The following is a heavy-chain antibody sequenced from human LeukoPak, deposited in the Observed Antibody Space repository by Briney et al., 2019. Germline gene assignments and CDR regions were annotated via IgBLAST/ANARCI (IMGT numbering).Heavy chain of an antibody. CDR2: IRYDGSNT. Sequence: GGSLRLSCAASGFTFSVHGMHWVRQAPGKGLEWVAFIRYDGSNTYSADSVKVRFTISRDNSKNTLYLQMNSLRAEDTAVYYCARDLGSLLRFLEWGAIDYWGQGTLVTVSS. CDR3: ARDLGSLLRFLEWGAIDY. V-gene: IGHV3-30*02. D-gene: IGHD3-3*01. J-gene: IGHJ4*02. CDR1: GFTFSVHG.